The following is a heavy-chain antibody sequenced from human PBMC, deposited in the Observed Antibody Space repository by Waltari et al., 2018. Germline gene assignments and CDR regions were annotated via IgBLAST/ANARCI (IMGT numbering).Heavy chain of an antibody. Sequence: QVQLVQSGAEVKKPGASVKVSCKASGYTFTGYYMHWVRPAPGQGLEWMGRINPNSGGTNYAQKFQGRVTMTRDTSISTAYMELSRLRSDDTAVYYCATAPTILTGYYNPPDYWGQGTLVTVSS. CDR3: ATAPTILTGYYNPPDY. J-gene: IGHJ4*02. CDR1: GYTFTGYY. V-gene: IGHV1-2*06. CDR2: INPNSGGT. D-gene: IGHD3-9*01.